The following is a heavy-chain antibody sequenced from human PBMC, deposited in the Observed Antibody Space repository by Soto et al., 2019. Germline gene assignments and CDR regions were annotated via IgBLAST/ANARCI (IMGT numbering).Heavy chain of an antibody. J-gene: IGHJ4*02. CDR1: GGSISSGGYY. Sequence: SETLSLTCTVSGGSISSGGYYWSWIRQHPGKGLEWIGYIYYSGSTYYNPSLKSRVTISVDTSKNQFSLKLSSVTAADTAVYYCASIRYFDWFGFDYWGQGTLVTVSS. CDR3: ASIRYFDWFGFDY. D-gene: IGHD3-9*01. V-gene: IGHV4-31*03. CDR2: IYYSGST.